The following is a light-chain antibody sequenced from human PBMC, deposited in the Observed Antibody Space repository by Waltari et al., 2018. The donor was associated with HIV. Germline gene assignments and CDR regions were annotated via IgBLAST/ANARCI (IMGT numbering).Light chain of an antibody. CDR2: EHK. Sequence: SVLTQPPSVSAAPGQKVTISCSGINSNIVNDYVYWYQLLPGAAPKLLIYEHKNRPSGITDRFAGSKSGTSATLDITGLQTGDEADYYCGTWDASRSAGVFGGGTKLTVL. V-gene: IGLV1-51*01. J-gene: IGLJ3*02. CDR3: GTWDASRSAGV. CDR1: NSNIVNDY.